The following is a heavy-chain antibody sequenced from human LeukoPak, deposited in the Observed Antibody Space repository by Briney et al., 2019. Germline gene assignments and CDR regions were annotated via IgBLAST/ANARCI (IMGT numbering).Heavy chain of an antibody. Sequence: PGGSLRLSCAASGFTFSSYAMSWVRQAPGKGLEWVSAIGASGDSTYYADSVKGRFTISRDSSKNTLYLQMNNLRAEDTAVYYCAKPNAYSYFFAYWGQGTLVTVSS. CDR1: GFTFSSYA. CDR2: IGASGDST. J-gene: IGHJ4*02. D-gene: IGHD5-18*01. V-gene: IGHV3-23*01. CDR3: AKPNAYSYFFAY.